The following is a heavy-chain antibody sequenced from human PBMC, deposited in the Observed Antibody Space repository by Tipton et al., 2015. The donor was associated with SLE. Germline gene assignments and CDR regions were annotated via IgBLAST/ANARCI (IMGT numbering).Heavy chain of an antibody. CDR3: ARERFFARRGFDI. V-gene: IGHV4-34*01. D-gene: IGHD3-10*01. Sequence: TLSLTCAVYGGSFSGYYWSWIRQPPGKGLEWIGEINHSGSTTYNPSLKSRVTISVDTSKNQFSLKLSSVTAADTAVYYCARERFFARRGFDIWGQGTMVTVSS. J-gene: IGHJ3*02. CDR2: INHSGST. CDR1: GGSFSGYY.